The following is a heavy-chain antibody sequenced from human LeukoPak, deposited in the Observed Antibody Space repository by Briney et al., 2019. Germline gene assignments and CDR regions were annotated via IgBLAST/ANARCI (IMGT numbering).Heavy chain of an antibody. J-gene: IGHJ6*03. V-gene: IGHV4-59*01. D-gene: IGHD5-24*01. CDR3: ARIGEMATRYYYYYMDV. CDR2: IYYSGST. CDR1: GGSISSYY. Sequence: SETLSLTCTVSGGSISSYYWSWIRQPPGKGLEWIGYIYYSGSTNYNPSLKSRVTISVDTSKNQFSLKLSSVTAADTAVYYCARIGEMATRYYYYYMDVWGKGTTVTVSS.